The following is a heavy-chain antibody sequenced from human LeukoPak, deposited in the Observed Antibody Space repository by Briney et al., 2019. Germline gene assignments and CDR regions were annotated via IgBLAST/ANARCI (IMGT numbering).Heavy chain of an antibody. CDR3: ARSRRLYYYMDV. Sequence: ASVKVSCKASGYTFTSYYMHWVRQAPGQGLEWMGIINPSGGSTSYAQKFQGRVTITRNTSISTAYMELSSLRSEDTAVYYCARSRRLYYYMDVWGKGTTVTVSS. CDR2: INPSGGST. CDR1: GYTFTSYY. V-gene: IGHV1-46*01. J-gene: IGHJ6*03. D-gene: IGHD6-25*01.